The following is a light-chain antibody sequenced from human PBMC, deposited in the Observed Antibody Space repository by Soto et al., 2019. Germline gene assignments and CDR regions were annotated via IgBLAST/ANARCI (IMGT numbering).Light chain of an antibody. CDR3: SSYAITSTVL. Sequence: QSALPQPASVSGSPGQSITISCTGTSSDVGGYNYVSWYQQHPDKAPKLMIYEVSNRPSGVSNRFSGSKSGNTASLTISGLQAEDEADYYCSSYAITSTVLFGGGTKVTVL. J-gene: IGLJ2*01. CDR2: EVS. CDR1: SSDVGGYNY. V-gene: IGLV2-14*01.